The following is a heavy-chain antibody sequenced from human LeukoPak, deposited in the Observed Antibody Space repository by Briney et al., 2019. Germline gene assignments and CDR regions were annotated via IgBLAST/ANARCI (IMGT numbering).Heavy chain of an antibody. D-gene: IGHD1-7*01. J-gene: IGHJ6*03. V-gene: IGHV1-8*03. CDR3: ARGNRYNWNYWEYYMDV. CDR2: MNPNSGNT. CDR1: GYTFTSYD. Sequence: GASVKVSCKASGYTFTSYDINWVRQATGQGLEWMGWMNPNSGNTGYAQKFQGRVTITRDTSISTAYMELSSLRSEDTAVYYCARGNRYNWNYWEYYMDVWGKGTTVTVSS.